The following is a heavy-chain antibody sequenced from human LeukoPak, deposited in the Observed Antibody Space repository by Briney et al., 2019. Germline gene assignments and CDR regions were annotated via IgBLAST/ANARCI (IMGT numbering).Heavy chain of an antibody. Sequence: GESLKISCKGSGYRFTTYWIGWVRQLPGKGLEWMGIINPGDSDTRYSPSFQGQVTISADKSISTAYLLWSSLKASDTAMYYCARHPITRYYDSSGYSAAGPDYWGQGTLVTVSS. V-gene: IGHV5-51*01. D-gene: IGHD3-22*01. CDR1: GYRFTTYW. CDR2: INPGDSDT. CDR3: ARHPITRYYDSSGYSAAGPDY. J-gene: IGHJ4*02.